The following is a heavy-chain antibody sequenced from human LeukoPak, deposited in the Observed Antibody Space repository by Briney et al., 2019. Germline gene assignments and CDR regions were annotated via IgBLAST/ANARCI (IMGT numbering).Heavy chain of an antibody. Sequence: SETLSLTCTVSGGSISSDSYYWSWIRQPAGKGLEWIGRIYNSGSTNYNPSLKSRLTISVGTSKNQFSLKLSSVTAAVTAVYYCARDVLIVDSNWFDPWGQGTLVTVSS. CDR2: IYNSGST. CDR1: GGSISSDSYY. D-gene: IGHD2/OR15-2a*01. J-gene: IGHJ5*02. V-gene: IGHV4-61*02. CDR3: ARDVLIVDSNWFDP.